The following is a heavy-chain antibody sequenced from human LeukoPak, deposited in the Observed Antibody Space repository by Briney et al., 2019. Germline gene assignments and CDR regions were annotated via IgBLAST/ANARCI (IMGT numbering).Heavy chain of an antibody. CDR3: ARDGRSYGSGSYGSDYYYYYYMDV. CDR2: IKQDGSEK. Sequence: GGSLRLSCAASGFTFSSYWMSWVRQAPGKGLEWVANIKQDGSEKYYVDSVKGRFTISRDNAKNSLYLQMNSLRAEDTAVYYCARDGRSYGSGSYGSDYYYYYYMDVWGKGTTVTISS. V-gene: IGHV3-7*01. J-gene: IGHJ6*03. D-gene: IGHD3-10*01. CDR1: GFTFSSYW.